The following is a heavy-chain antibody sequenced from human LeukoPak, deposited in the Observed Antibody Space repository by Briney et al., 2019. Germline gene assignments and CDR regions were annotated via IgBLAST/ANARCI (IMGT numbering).Heavy chain of an antibody. CDR3: LLLRDNHLWLYHS. Sequence: GGSLRLSCTASGFTFSGSAMHWVRQASGKGLEWVGRIRSKTNDYATSYAASVRGRFTFSRDDSQNTAYLHMNSLKTEDTAVYYCLLLRDNHLWLYHSWGQGTLVTVSS. J-gene: IGHJ4*02. V-gene: IGHV3-73*01. CDR2: IRSKTNDYAT. CDR1: GFTFSGSA. D-gene: IGHD3-10*01.